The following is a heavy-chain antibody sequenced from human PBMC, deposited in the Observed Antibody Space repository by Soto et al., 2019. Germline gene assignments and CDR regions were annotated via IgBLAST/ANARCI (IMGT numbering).Heavy chain of an antibody. CDR3: AKSGATGLYNWCDP. CDR1: GFTFDDYA. D-gene: IGHD1-1*01. V-gene: IGHV3-9*01. Sequence: EVQLVESGGGLVQPGRSLRLSCAASGFTFDDYAMHWVRQAPGKGLEWVSGISWNSGSIGYADSVKGRFTISRDNAKNTLYLQMNSLRAEDTALYYCAKSGATGLYNWCDPWGQGTLVTVSS. J-gene: IGHJ5*02. CDR2: ISWNSGSI.